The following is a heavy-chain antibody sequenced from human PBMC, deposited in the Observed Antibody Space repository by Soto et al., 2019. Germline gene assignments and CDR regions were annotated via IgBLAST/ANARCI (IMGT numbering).Heavy chain of an antibody. Sequence: QVQLQESGPGLVKPSGTLSLTCAVSGGSISSSNWWSWVRQPPGKGLEWIGEIYHTGGTNYNPSLESRVTMPVDKSKNQFSLKLSSVTAADTAVYYCAREGYYYGSGSYGNWFDPWGQGTLVTVSS. J-gene: IGHJ5*02. CDR3: AREGYYYGSGSYGNWFDP. CDR2: IYHTGGT. CDR1: GGSISSSNW. D-gene: IGHD3-10*01. V-gene: IGHV4-4*02.